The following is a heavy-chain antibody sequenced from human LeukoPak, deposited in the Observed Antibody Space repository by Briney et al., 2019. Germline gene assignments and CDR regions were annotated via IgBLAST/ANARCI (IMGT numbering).Heavy chain of an antibody. CDR1: GFTFSSYG. J-gene: IGHJ4*02. CDR3: AKEGLGSSWYPNYFDY. CDR2: ISYDGSNK. Sequence: RGSLRLSCAASGFTFSSYGMHWVRQAPGKGLEWVALISYDGSNKYYADFVKGRFTISRDSSKNTLYLQVNSLRAEDTAVYYCAKEGLGSSWYPNYFDYWGQGTLVTVSS. V-gene: IGHV3-30*18. D-gene: IGHD6-13*01.